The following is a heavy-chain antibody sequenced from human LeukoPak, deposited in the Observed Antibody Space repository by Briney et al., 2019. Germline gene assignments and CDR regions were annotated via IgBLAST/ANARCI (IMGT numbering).Heavy chain of an antibody. J-gene: IGHJ3*02. V-gene: IGHV4-59*01. D-gene: IGHD6-13*01. CDR3: ARDLAAAGTVDI. CDR2: IYYSGST. Sequence: SETLSLTCTVPGGSISSYYWSWIRQPPGKGLEWIGYIYYSGSTNYNPSLKSRVTISVDTSKDQFSLKLSSVTAADTAVYYRARDLAAAGTVDIWGQGTMVTVS. CDR1: GGSISSYY.